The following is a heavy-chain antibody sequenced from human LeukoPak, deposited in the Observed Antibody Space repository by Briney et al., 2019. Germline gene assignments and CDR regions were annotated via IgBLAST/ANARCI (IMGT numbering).Heavy chain of an antibody. D-gene: IGHD3-10*01. J-gene: IGHJ5*02. Sequence: PSETLSLTCAVYGGSFSGYYWSWIRQPPGKGLEWIGEINHSGSTNYNPSLKSRVTISVDTSKNRFSLKLSSVTAADTAVYYCARLWFSKVDPWGQGTLVTVSS. CDR2: INHSGST. CDR1: GGSFSGYY. CDR3: ARLWFSKVDP. V-gene: IGHV4-34*01.